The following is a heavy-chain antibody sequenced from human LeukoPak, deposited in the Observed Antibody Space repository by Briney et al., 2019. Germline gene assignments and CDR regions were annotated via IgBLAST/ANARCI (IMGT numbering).Heavy chain of an antibody. CDR1: GFTFSRST. CDR2: ISSSSDYI. Sequence: GRSLRLSCAASGFTFSRSTMNWVRRAPGKGLEWVSSISSSSDYIYYADSVKGRFTISRDNAKNSLYLQMNSLRAEDTAVYYCVRIPNSANFPNRFDPWGQGTLVTVSS. J-gene: IGHJ5*02. V-gene: IGHV3-21*01. CDR3: VRIPNSANFPNRFDP. D-gene: IGHD4/OR15-4a*01.